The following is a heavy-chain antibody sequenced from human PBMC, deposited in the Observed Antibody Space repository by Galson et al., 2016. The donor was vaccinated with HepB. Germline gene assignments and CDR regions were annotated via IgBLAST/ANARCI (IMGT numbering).Heavy chain of an antibody. CDR1: NTYA. J-gene: IGHJ3*02. CDR3: AKDQGKLRYYDWLTYDAVDI. D-gene: IGHD3-9*01. V-gene: IGHV3-30-3*02. CDR2: LSTNGLSQ. Sequence: NTYAVNWVRQAPGKGLEWVAVLSTNGLSQHYADSVKGRFTISKDNSKNTLYLQMNSLRVEDTAIYYCAKDQGKLRYYDWLTYDAVDIWGQGTMVIVSS.